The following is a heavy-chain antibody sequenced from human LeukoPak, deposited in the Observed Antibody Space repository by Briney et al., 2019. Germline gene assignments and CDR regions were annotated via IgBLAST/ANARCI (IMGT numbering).Heavy chain of an antibody. D-gene: IGHD2/OR15-2a*01. V-gene: IGHV3-30*02. CDR3: AKDLRKGGLESYYFDY. CDR2: IRYDGSNK. CDR1: GFTFSSYG. Sequence: PGGSLRLSCAASGFTFSSYGMHWVRQAPGKGLEWVAFIRYDGSNKYYADSVKGRFTISRDNSKNTLYLQMNSLRAEDTAVYYCAKDLRKGGLESYYFDYWGQGTLVTVSS. J-gene: IGHJ4*02.